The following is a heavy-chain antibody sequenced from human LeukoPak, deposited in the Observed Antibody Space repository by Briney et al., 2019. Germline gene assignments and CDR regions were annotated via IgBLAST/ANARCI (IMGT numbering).Heavy chain of an antibody. CDR1: GGSFSDYF. CDR2: INHSGST. Sequence: SETLSLTCAVYGGSFSDYFWSWIRQPPGKGLEWLGEINHSGSTNYNPSLKSRVTISLDTSKSHFSLNLSSVTAADTAVYYCARLHPYSVAGTPWGQGTLVTVSS. V-gene: IGHV4-34*01. J-gene: IGHJ5*02. CDR3: ARLHPYSVAGTP. D-gene: IGHD6-19*01.